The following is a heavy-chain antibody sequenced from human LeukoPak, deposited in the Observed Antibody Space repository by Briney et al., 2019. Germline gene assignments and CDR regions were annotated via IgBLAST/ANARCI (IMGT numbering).Heavy chain of an antibody. Sequence: QPGGSLRLSCAASGFTFSSYSMNWVRQAPGKGLEWVAVISDDGSSKQYADSVKGRFAISRDNSKNTLYVQMNSLRADDTAVYYCARDSVLDYWGLGTLVTVSS. J-gene: IGHJ4*02. V-gene: IGHV3-30*03. CDR3: ARDSVLDY. D-gene: IGHD5/OR15-5a*01. CDR1: GFTFSSYS. CDR2: ISDDGSSK.